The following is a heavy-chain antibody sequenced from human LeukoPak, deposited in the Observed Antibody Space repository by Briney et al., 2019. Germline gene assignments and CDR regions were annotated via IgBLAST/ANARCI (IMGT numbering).Heavy chain of an antibody. D-gene: IGHD3-10*01. V-gene: IGHV4-39*01. J-gene: IGHJ4*02. CDR3: ARQGYFGSGAAHYFDH. CDR1: GGSISSSPYY. Sequence: SETLSLTCTVSGGSISSSPYYWGWIRQPPGTDLEWIGSIFYSGSTYYNPSLNSRVTISLDTSKNQFSLKLSSVTAADTAVYYCARQGYFGSGAAHYFDHWGQGTLVTVSS. CDR2: IFYSGST.